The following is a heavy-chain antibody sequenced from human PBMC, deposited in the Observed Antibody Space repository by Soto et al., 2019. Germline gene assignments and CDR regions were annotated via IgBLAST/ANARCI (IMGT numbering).Heavy chain of an antibody. Sequence: QVQLVESGGGVVQPGRTLRLSCAASGFTFSSYGMHWVRQAPGKGLEWVAVIWYDGSNKYYADSVKGRFTISRDNSKNTLYLQMISLRAEDTAVYYCAREGGSSSHFDYWGQGTLVTVSS. CDR1: GFTFSSYG. V-gene: IGHV3-33*01. CDR3: AREGGSSSHFDY. CDR2: IWYDGSNK. D-gene: IGHD6-6*01. J-gene: IGHJ4*02.